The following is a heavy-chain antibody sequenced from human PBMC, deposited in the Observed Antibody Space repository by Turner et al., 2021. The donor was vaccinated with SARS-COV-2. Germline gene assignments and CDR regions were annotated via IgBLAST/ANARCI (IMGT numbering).Heavy chain of an antibody. CDR1: GYTFTDYY. V-gene: IGHV1-2*02. J-gene: IGHJ4*02. D-gene: IGHD5-18*01. CDR2: INPNSGGT. Sequence: QVQLVQSGAEVKKPGASVKVSCKASGYTFTDYYMLWVRQAPGQGLEWMGWINPNSGGTNSAQKFQGRVTMTRDTSISTADMELGRLRSDDTAVYYCATDSYGTLWGQGTLVTVSS. CDR3: ATDSYGTL.